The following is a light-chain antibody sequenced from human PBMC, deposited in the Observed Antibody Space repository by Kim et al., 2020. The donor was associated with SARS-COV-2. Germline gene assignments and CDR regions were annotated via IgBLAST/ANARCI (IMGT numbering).Light chain of an antibody. J-gene: IGLJ3*02. Sequence: SYELTQPPSVSVSPGQTARITCSGDALPKQYAHWYQQKPGQAPVLVIYKDSERPSGIPERFSGSSSGTTVTLTISGVQAEDEADYYCQSADSSGTLWVFGGGTQLTVL. V-gene: IGLV3-25*03. CDR2: KDS. CDR1: ALPKQY. CDR3: QSADSSGTLWV.